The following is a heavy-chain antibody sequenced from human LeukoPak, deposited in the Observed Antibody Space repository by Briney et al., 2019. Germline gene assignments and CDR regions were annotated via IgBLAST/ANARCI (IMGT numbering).Heavy chain of an antibody. D-gene: IGHD2-2*01. Sequence: PGGSLRLSCAASGFTVSSNYMSWVRQAPGKGLEWVSVIYSGGSTYYADSVKGRFTISRDNSKNSLYLQMNSLRTEDMAVYYCVQDSYAISSSGSTFASWGQGTLVTVSS. CDR3: VQDSYAISSSGSTFAS. J-gene: IGHJ4*02. CDR1: GFTVSSNY. V-gene: IGHV3-53*05. CDR2: IYSGGST.